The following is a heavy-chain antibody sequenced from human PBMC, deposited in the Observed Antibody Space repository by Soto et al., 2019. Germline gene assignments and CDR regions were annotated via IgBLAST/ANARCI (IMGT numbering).Heavy chain of an antibody. CDR2: INPAAGDT. CDR1: GYTFTSYY. D-gene: IGHD3-16*01. Sequence: QVQLVQSGAEVKKPGASVRISCKAHGYTFTSYYMNWVRQAPGQGLEWMGVINPAAGDTTYAEKCEGRVTRTRDTSTRTVYMDLNSLRSDDTAVYYCARMMGYLLGVDHYYDGMDVWGQGTTVTISS. J-gene: IGHJ6*02. V-gene: IGHV1-46*01. CDR3: ARMMGYLLGVDHYYDGMDV.